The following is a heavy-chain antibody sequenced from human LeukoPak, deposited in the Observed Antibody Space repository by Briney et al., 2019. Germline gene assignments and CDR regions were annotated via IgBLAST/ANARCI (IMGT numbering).Heavy chain of an antibody. CDR1: GFSLNTRGGG. CDR2: THWDDDR. D-gene: IGHD3-22*01. V-gene: IGHV2-5*02. Sequence: SGPTLANPTRTLTLTCTFSGFSLNTRGGGVGWIRQPPGRALECLPLTHWDDDRRYNPSLKSRLTITKDTSKNQVVLTMTNMDPVDTATYFCAHRKNYYDSSVFDNWGQGTLVTVSS. CDR3: AHRKNYYDSSVFDN. J-gene: IGHJ4*02.